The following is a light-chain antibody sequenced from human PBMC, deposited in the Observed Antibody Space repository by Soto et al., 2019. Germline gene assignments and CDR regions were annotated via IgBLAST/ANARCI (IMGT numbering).Light chain of an antibody. Sequence: DIQMTQSPSTLSASVGDTVTITCRASQNLFTWLAWYQHKPGKAPKLLMYDASILESGVPSRFSGSGSVPDFTLTISSLQSDDFATYYCQQYNSHSFGGGTKVQIK. V-gene: IGKV1-5*01. CDR3: QQYNSHS. CDR2: DAS. J-gene: IGKJ4*01. CDR1: QNLFTW.